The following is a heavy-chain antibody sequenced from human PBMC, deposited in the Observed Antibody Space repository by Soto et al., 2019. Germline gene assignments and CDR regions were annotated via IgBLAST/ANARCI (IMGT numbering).Heavy chain of an antibody. D-gene: IGHD4-17*01. CDR3: AREDYGDYGDAFDI. V-gene: IGHV1-69*13. CDR2: IIPIFGTA. Sequence: SVKVSCKASGGTFSSYAISWVRQAPGQGLEWMGGIIPIFGTANYAQKFQGRVTITADESTSTAYMELSSLRSEDTAVYYCAREDYGDYGDAFDIWGQGAMVTVSS. CDR1: GGTFSSYA. J-gene: IGHJ3*02.